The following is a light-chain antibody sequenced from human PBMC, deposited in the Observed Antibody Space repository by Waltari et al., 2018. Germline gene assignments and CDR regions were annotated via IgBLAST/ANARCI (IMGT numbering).Light chain of an antibody. CDR3: QQYNNWRT. CDR1: QSISRN. V-gene: IGKV3-15*01. CDR2: GAS. Sequence: EILMTQSPATLSVSTGERATLSCRASQSISRNLAWYQQKPGQAPRLLIYGASTRAPGIPARFSGSGSGTEFTLTISSLQSEDFAVYYCQQYNNWRTFGQGTKLEI. J-gene: IGKJ2*01.